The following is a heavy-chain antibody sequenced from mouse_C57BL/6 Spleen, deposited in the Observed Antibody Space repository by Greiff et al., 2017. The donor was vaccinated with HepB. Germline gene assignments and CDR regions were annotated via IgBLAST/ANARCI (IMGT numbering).Heavy chain of an antibody. V-gene: IGHV1-82*01. CDR3: ANQLGLYAMDY. Sequence: QVQLQQSGPELVKPGASVKISCKASGYAFSSSWMNWVKQRPGKGLEWIGRIYPGDGDTNYNGKFKGKATLTAAKSSSTAYMHLSSLTSEDSAVYFCANQLGLYAMDYWGQGTSVTVSS. CDR1: GYAFSSSW. CDR2: IYPGDGDT. D-gene: IGHD4-1*02. J-gene: IGHJ4*01.